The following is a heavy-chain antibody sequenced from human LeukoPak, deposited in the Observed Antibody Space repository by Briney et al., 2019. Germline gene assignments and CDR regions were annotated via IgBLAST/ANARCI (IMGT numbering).Heavy chain of an antibody. CDR3: ARHRSMVRGVIQGWFDP. CDR1: GYSFTSYW. CDR2: IYPGDSDT. Sequence: GESLKISCKGSGYSFTSYWIGWVRQMPGKGLEWMGIIYPGDSDTRYSPSFQGQVTISADKSIGTAYLQWSSLKASDTAMYYCARHRSMVRGVIQGWFDPWGQGTLVTVSS. D-gene: IGHD3-10*01. J-gene: IGHJ5*02. V-gene: IGHV5-51*01.